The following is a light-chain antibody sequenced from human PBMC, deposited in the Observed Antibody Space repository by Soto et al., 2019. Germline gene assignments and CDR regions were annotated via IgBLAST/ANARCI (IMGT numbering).Light chain of an antibody. CDR1: QSVSSN. CDR2: ETS. CDR3: QQYHKWPPWT. V-gene: IGKV3D-15*03. J-gene: IGKJ1*01. Sequence: EIVMTQSPATLSVSPVERATISCRASQSVSSNLAWYQHKPGQAPRLLIYETSIRATGIPARFSGSVSGTEFTLTISILQSEDFAVYYCQQYHKWPPWTFGQGTKVEIK.